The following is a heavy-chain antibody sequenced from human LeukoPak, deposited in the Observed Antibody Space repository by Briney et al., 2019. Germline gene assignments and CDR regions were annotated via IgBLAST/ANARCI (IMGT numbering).Heavy chain of an antibody. D-gene: IGHD6-6*01. J-gene: IGHJ3*02. CDR2: IYHSGST. V-gene: IGHV4-30-2*01. Sequence: SETLSLTCTVSGGSISSGGYYWSWIRQPPGKGLEWIGYIYHSGSTYYNPSLKSRVTISVDRSKNQFSLKLSSVTAADTAVYYCHTTSEYSSSSEAFDIWGQGTMVTVSS. CDR3: HTTSEYSSSSEAFDI. CDR1: GGSISSGGYY.